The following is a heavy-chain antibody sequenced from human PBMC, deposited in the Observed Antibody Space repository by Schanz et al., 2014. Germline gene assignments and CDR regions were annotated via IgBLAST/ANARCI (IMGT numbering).Heavy chain of an antibody. CDR3: ARDAADFYDILTEEDD. CDR2: ISAYNGNT. Sequence: QVHLVQSGAEVKKPGATAKVSCKASGYTFTSYGISWVRQAPGQGLEWMGWISAYNGNTKDPQKLQGRVTMTTDTATSTAYMELRSLRSDDTAVYYCARDAADFYDILTEEDDWGQGTLVTVSS. V-gene: IGHV1-18*01. CDR1: GYTFTSYG. D-gene: IGHD3-9*01. J-gene: IGHJ4*02.